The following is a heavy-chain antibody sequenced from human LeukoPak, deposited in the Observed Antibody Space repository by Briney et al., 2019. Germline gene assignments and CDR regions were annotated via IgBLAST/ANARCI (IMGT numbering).Heavy chain of an antibody. CDR1: GVSSSSSY. Sequence: SETLSLTCTVSGVSSSSSYWSWIRQPPGKGLEWIGYIFYTGDSNHNPSFKSRVSISLDTSKDRISPKLYSVTAADTAVYYCARHRFASPLDSWGQGTLVTVSS. D-gene: IGHD2-21*01. CDR3: ARHRFASPLDS. J-gene: IGHJ4*02. CDR2: IFYTGDS. V-gene: IGHV4-59*08.